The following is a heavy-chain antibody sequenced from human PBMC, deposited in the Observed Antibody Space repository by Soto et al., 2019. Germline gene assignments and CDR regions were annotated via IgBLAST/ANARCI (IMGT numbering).Heavy chain of an antibody. CDR2: MYPGDSDT. CDR3: ARLPRDCNKTSCYYADH. Sequence: VESLKVSCSGSGYDVKANWFGWVRQLPGRGLEWVGIMYPGDSDTRYNPSLQGHVTLSVDVTVSTAFLQWRSLETSDTGMYFCARLPRDCNKTSCYYADHWGQGTQVTVSS. D-gene: IGHD3-3*01. CDR1: GYDVKANW. V-gene: IGHV5-51*01. J-gene: IGHJ4*02.